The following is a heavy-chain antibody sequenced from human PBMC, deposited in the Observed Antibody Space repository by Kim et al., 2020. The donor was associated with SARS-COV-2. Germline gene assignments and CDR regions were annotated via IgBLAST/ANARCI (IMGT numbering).Heavy chain of an antibody. CDR2: IYYSGST. J-gene: IGHJ4*02. CDR1: GGSISSSSYY. D-gene: IGHD4-17*01. Sequence: SETLSLTCTVSGGSISSSSYYWGWIRQPPGKGLEWIGSIYYSGSTYYNPSLKSRVTISVDTSKNQFSLKLSSVTAADTAVYYCARQAVTSGFYWGQGTLVTVSS. V-gene: IGHV4-39*01. CDR3: ARQAVTSGFY.